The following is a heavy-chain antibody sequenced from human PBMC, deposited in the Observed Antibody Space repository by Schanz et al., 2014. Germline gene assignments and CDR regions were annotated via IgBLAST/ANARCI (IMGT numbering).Heavy chain of an antibody. V-gene: IGHV3-30-3*01. CDR3: ARGVRIDY. Sequence: QVQLVESGGGMVQPGGSLRLSCAASGFTFSDHYMDWVRQAPGKGLEWVAFISYDGSNKYYADSVKGRFTISRDNSKNTLYLQMNSLTAEDTAVYYCARGVRIDYWGQGTLXTVSS. CDR2: ISYDGSNK. CDR1: GFTFSDHY. J-gene: IGHJ4*02. D-gene: IGHD3-3*01.